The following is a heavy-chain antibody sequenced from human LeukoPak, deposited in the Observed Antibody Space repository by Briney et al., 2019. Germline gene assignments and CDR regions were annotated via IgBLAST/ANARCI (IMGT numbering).Heavy chain of an antibody. D-gene: IGHD6-13*01. V-gene: IGHV3-23*01. J-gene: IGHJ4*02. CDR3: AKDISSSWSFDY. CDR1: GFTFSSYA. CDR2: ISGSGGST. Sequence: GGSMRLSCAAYGFTFSSYAMSWVRQAPGKGLEWVSAISGSGGSTYYADSVKGRFTISRDNSKNTLYLQMNSLRAEDTAVYYCAKDISSSWSFDYWGQGTLVTVSS.